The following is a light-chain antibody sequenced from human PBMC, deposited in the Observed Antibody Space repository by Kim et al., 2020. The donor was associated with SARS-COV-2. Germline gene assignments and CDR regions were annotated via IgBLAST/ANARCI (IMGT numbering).Light chain of an antibody. CDR1: NIASSS. CDR3: QVWDSSSDPAV. J-gene: IGLJ2*01. V-gene: IGLV3-21*04. CDR2: YDS. Sequence: APGKTARITGGGNNIASSSVHWYQQKPGQAPVLVIYYDSDRPSGIPERFSGSNSGNTATLTISRVEAGDEADYYCQVWDSSSDPAVFGGGTQLTVL.